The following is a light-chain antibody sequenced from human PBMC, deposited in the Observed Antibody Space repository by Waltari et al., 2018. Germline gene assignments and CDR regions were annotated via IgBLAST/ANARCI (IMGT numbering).Light chain of an antibody. CDR1: SNDVGRYNS. CDR3: SSQSSNDVVL. Sequence: QSALTQPASVSGSPGHSVTIFCAGTSNDVGRYNSLSWYQEPPGQAPRVIISDVSDRPSGVSDRFSGSKSGNTASLTISGLQAEDEADYYCSSQSSNDVVLFGGGTKLTVL. J-gene: IGLJ2*01. V-gene: IGLV2-14*01. CDR2: DVS.